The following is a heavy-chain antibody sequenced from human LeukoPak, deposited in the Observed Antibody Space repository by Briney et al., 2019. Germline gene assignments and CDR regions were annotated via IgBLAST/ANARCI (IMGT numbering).Heavy chain of an antibody. CDR1: GGTFSSYT. Sequence: SVKVSCKASGGTFSSYTISWVRQAPGQGLEWMGRIIPILGIASYAQKFQGRATITADKSTSTAYMELSSLRSEDTAVYYCARGTIVVSDYYYMDVWGKGTTVTVSS. V-gene: IGHV1-69*02. CDR2: IIPILGIA. D-gene: IGHD2-2*01. J-gene: IGHJ6*03. CDR3: ARGTIVVSDYYYMDV.